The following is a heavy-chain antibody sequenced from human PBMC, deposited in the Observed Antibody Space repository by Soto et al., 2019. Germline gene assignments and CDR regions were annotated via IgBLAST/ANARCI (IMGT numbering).Heavy chain of an antibody. CDR2: ISSSSSYI. Sequence: GGSLRLSCAASGFTFSSYSMNWVRQAPGKGLEWVSSISSSSSYIYYADSVKGRFTISRDNAKNSLYLQMNSLRAEDTAVYYCAILPGVGVTSPRGAFDIWGQGTMVTVSS. CDR1: GFTFSSYS. J-gene: IGHJ3*02. D-gene: IGHD2-21*02. CDR3: AILPGVGVTSPRGAFDI. V-gene: IGHV3-21*01.